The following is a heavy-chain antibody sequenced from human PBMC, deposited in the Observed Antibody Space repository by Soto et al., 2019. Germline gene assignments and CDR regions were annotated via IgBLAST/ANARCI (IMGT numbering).Heavy chain of an antibody. Sequence: QPGGSLRLSCAASGFTFRIYATHWVRQAPGKGLEWVAVISYDGRDKKHADSVKGRFTISRDNSNNMVYLQMNSLRAEDTAVYYCARDASTGAADYYFDYWGQGT. CDR1: GFTFRIYA. V-gene: IGHV3-30*04. J-gene: IGHJ4*02. CDR2: ISYDGRDK. D-gene: IGHD4-17*01. CDR3: ARDASTGAADYYFDY.